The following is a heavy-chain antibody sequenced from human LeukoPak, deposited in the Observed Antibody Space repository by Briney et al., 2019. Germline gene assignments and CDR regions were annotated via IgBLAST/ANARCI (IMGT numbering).Heavy chain of an antibody. V-gene: IGHV1-69*05. CDR3: AVSAGIVVVVAALDP. J-gene: IGHJ5*02. CDR2: IIPIFGTA. CDR1: GGTFSSYA. D-gene: IGHD2-15*01. Sequence: SVKVSCEASGGTFSSYAISWVRQAPGQGLEWMGRIIPIFGTANYAQKFQGRVTITTDESTSTAYMELSSLRSEDTAVYYCAVSAGIVVVVAALDPWGQGTLVTVSS.